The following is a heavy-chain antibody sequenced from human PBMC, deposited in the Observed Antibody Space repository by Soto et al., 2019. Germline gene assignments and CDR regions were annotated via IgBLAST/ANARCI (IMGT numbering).Heavy chain of an antibody. D-gene: IGHD5-12*01. CDR2: ISYDGSNK. Sequence: GGSLRLSCAASGFTFSSYGMHWVRQAPGKGLEWVAVISYDGSNKYYADSVKGRFTISRDNSKNTLYLQMNSLRAEDTAVYYCASKGLVATSAFDIWGQGTMVTVS. V-gene: IGHV3-30*03. J-gene: IGHJ3*02. CDR3: ASKGLVATSAFDI. CDR1: GFTFSSYG.